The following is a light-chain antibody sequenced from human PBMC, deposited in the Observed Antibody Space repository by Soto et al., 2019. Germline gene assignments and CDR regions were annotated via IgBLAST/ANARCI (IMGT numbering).Light chain of an antibody. V-gene: IGLV1-44*01. CDR2: GSD. CDR1: TSNIGSNS. J-gene: IGLJ2*01. Sequence: QPVLTQPPSASGTPGQRVTISCSGSTSNIGSNSVNWYQQVPGAAPRLLIYGSDRRPSGVPDRFSASKSGTSASLAISGLQSEDEADYYCATWDDRLNGAAFGGGTKLTVL. CDR3: ATWDDRLNGAA.